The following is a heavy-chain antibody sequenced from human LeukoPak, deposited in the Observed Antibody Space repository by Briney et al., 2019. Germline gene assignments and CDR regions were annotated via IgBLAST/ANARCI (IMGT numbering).Heavy chain of an antibody. CDR1: GGSFSGYY. CDR3: ARDLYYYDSSGYYEDDY. D-gene: IGHD3-22*01. CDR2: INHSGST. Sequence: SETLSLTCAVYGGSFSGYYWSWIRQPPGKGREWVGEINHSGSTNYNPSLKSRVTISVDTSKNQFSLKLSSVTAADTAVYYCARDLYYYDSSGYYEDDYWGQGTLVTVSS. J-gene: IGHJ4*02. V-gene: IGHV4-34*01.